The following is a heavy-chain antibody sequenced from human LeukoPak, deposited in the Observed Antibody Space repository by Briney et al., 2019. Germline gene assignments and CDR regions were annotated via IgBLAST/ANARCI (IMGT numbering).Heavy chain of an antibody. V-gene: IGHV4-39*01. Sequence: SETLSLTCTVSGGSISSSSYYWGWIRQPPGKGLEWIGSIYYNGSTYYNPSLKSRVTISVDTSKNQFSLKLSFVTAADTAVYYCARLKEVVVVAFDAFDIWGQGTMVTVSS. J-gene: IGHJ3*02. D-gene: IGHD2-15*01. CDR1: GGSISSSSYY. CDR3: ARLKEVVVVAFDAFDI. CDR2: IYYNGST.